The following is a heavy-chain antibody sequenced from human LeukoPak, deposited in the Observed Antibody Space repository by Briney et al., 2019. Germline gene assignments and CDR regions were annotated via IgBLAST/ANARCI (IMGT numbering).Heavy chain of an antibody. CDR2: IKHDGGDK. Sequence: GSLRLSCAASGFTFSNYWMSWVRQAPGKGLEWVANIKHDGGDKHYVDSVKGRFTIARDSAKNSLNLQMNSLRAEDTAVYYCARGGNYDILTGYIFDYWGQGTLVTVSS. J-gene: IGHJ4*02. D-gene: IGHD3-9*01. V-gene: IGHV3-7*03. CDR3: ARGGNYDILTGYIFDY. CDR1: GFTFSNYW.